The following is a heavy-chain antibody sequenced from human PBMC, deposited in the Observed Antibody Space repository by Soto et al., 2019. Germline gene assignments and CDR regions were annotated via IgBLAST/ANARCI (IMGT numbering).Heavy chain of an antibody. J-gene: IGHJ4*02. CDR1: GFTFSSDA. CDR3: VKDRCIDY. Sequence: GGSVRLSCSVSGFTFSSDAMHCVRQAPGKGLQYVSSISSSGVPTYYADSVKGRFTISRDNSQNTLYLQMSSLRLEDTAVYYCVKDRCIDYWGPGILVTVS. D-gene: IGHD2-8*01. CDR2: ISSSGVPT. V-gene: IGHV3-64D*06.